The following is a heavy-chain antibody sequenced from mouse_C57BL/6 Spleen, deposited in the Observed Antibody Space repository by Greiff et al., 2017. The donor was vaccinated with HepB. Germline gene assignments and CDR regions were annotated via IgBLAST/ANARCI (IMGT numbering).Heavy chain of an antibody. Sequence: QVQLQQSGAELVKPGASVKLSCKASGYTFTEYTIHWVKQRSGQGLEWIGWFYPGSGSIKYNEKFKDKATLTADKSSSTVYMELSRLTSEDSAVYFCARHGLYYDYEDYYAMDYWGQGTSVTVSS. D-gene: IGHD2-4*01. CDR1: GYTFTEYT. CDR2: FYPGSGSI. J-gene: IGHJ4*01. V-gene: IGHV1-62-2*01. CDR3: ARHGLYYDYEDYYAMDY.